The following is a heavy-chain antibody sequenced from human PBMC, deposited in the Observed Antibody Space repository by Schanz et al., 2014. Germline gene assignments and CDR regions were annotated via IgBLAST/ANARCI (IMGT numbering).Heavy chain of an antibody. J-gene: IGHJ6*02. CDR3: VRDAGWAFGDYHGMDV. V-gene: IGHV1-18*01. CDR2: ISAYNGNT. CDR1: GYTFTSYG. Sequence: QGQLVQSGAEVKKPGASVKVSCKASGYTFTSYGINWVRQAPGQGLEWMGWISAYNGNTNYAQKLQGRVTMTTDTATSTAYMELRSLISDDTAVYYCVRDAGWAFGDYHGMDVWGQGTSVTVSS. D-gene: IGHD3-10*01.